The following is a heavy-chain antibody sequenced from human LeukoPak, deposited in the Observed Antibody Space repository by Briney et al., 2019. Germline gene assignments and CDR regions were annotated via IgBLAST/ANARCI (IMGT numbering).Heavy chain of an antibody. J-gene: IGHJ4*02. CDR2: ISAYNDNT. Sequence: ASVKVSCEASGYTFTNYGISWVRQAPGQGLEWMGWISAYNDNTNYAQKIQGRVTMTTDTSTSTAYMELRSLRSDDTAVYYCARDSAPYSSRFDYWGQGTLVTVSS. D-gene: IGHD6-13*01. CDR3: ARDSAPYSSRFDY. V-gene: IGHV1-18*01. CDR1: GYTFTNYG.